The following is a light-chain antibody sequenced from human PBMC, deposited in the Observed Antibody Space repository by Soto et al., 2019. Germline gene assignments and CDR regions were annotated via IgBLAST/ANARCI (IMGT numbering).Light chain of an antibody. CDR2: AAT. V-gene: IGKV1-12*01. CDR1: QGVSTY. Sequence: DIQMTQSPCAVSASVGDSVTITCRASQGVSTYLAWYQQKPGKAPNLLIFAATTLQSGVPSRFSGSVSGTDFTLTITSVQPEDLASYYCQQADTFARTFGQGTKLEIK. J-gene: IGKJ2*02. CDR3: QQADTFART.